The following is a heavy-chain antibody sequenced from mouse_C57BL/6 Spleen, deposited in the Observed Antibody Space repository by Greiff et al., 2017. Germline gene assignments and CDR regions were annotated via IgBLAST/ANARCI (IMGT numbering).Heavy chain of an antibody. CDR2: ISSGGSYT. CDR3: ARSWGNCILGAMDY. V-gene: IGHV5-6*01. Sequence: EVPGVEPGGDLVKPGGSLKLSCAASGFTFSSYGMSWVRQTPDKRLEWVATISSGGSYTYYPDSVKGRFTISRDTAKNTLYLQMSSLKSEDTAMYYCARSWGNCILGAMDYWGQGTSVTVSA. J-gene: IGHJ4*01. D-gene: IGHD2-1*01. CDR1: GFTFSSYG.